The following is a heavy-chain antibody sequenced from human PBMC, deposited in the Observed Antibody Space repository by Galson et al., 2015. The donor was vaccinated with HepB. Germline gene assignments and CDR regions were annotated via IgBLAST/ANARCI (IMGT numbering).Heavy chain of an antibody. CDR1: GFRFSDYW. J-gene: IGHJ6*02. CDR3: AKGGVDISSYGMDV. Sequence: SLRLSCAASGFRFSDYWMSWVRQAPGKGPEWVANMKTEGFVIRYADSVRGRFTISRDNSKNTLYLQMNSLRAEDTALYYCAKGGVDISSYGMDVWGQGTTVTVSS. V-gene: IGHV3-7*01. CDR2: MKTEGFVI. D-gene: IGHD3-9*01.